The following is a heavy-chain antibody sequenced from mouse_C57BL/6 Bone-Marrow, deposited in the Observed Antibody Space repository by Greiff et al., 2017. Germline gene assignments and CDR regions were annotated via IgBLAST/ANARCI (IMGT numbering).Heavy chain of an antibody. CDR2: ISSGSSPI. V-gene: IGHV5-17*01. CDR3: ARRRTGSFAY. J-gene: IGHJ3*01. CDR1: GFTFSDYG. D-gene: IGHD4-1*01. Sequence: EVKLMESGGGLVKPGGSLKLSCAASGFTFSDYGMHWVRQAPEQGLEWVAYISSGSSPIYYADTVKGRFTISRDNAKNTLFRQMTSLRSEYTAMYYCARRRTGSFAYWGQGTLVTVSA.